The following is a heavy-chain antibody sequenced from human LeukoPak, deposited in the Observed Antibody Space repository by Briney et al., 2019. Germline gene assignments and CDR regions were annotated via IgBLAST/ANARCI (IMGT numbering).Heavy chain of an antibody. CDR2: IGGGDTTT. V-gene: IGHV3-23*01. J-gene: IGHJ4*02. Sequence: GGSLRLSCAASGFSFSTYAMSWVRQTPGKGPEWVSTIGGGDTTTYYADSVKGRFTISRDNSKNTLYLQMNSLRAEDTAVYYCALDGYPVRLTWGQGTLVTVSS. CDR3: ALDGYPVRLT. D-gene: IGHD6-13*01. CDR1: GFSFSTYA.